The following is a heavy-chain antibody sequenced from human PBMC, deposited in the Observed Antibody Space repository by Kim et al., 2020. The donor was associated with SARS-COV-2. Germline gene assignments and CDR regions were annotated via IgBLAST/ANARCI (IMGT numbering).Heavy chain of an antibody. CDR2: INHSGST. CDR3: ARGELLRYFDWLLTGDAFDI. CDR1: GGSFSGYY. V-gene: IGHV4-34*01. J-gene: IGHJ3*02. D-gene: IGHD3-9*01. Sequence: SETLSLTCAVYGGSFSGYYWSWIRQPPGKGLEWIGEINHSGSTNYNPSLKSRVTISVDTSKNQFSLKLSSVTAADTAVYYCARGELLRYFDWLLTGDAFDIWGQGTMVTVSS.